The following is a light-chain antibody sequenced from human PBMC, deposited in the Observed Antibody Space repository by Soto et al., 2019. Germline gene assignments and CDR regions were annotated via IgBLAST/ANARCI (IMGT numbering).Light chain of an antibody. CDR1: QTVSSNY. J-gene: IGKJ5*01. V-gene: IGKV3-20*01. CDR3: QQYTGPPTT. CDR2: GAS. Sequence: DIVLTQSPGTLSLSPGERATLSCGASQTVSSNYLAWCQQRPGQAPRLLIYGASTRAAGIPDRFSGSGSGTDFTLTITRLEPEDSAVYFCQQYTGPPTTFGQGTRLEIK.